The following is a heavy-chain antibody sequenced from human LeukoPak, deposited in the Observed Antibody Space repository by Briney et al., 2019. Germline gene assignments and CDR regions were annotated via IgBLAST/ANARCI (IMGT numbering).Heavy chain of an antibody. J-gene: IGHJ4*02. D-gene: IGHD6-19*01. CDR2: IYYSGST. V-gene: IGHV4-59*12. CDR3: ARGGWSGYSSGWYDY. CDR1: GGSISSYY. Sequence: SETLSLTCTVSGGSISSYYWSWIRQPPGRGLEWIGYIYYSGSTNYNPSLKSRVTISVDTSKNQFSLQLNSVTPEDTAVYYCARGGWSGYSSGWYDYWGQGTLVTVSS.